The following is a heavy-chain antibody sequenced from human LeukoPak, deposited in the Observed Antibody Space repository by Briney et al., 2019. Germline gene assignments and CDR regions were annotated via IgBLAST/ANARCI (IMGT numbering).Heavy chain of an antibody. J-gene: IGHJ4*02. CDR1: GFTFSSYA. CDR2: ISYDGSNK. V-gene: IGHV3-30-3*01. D-gene: IGHD4-11*01. Sequence: GGSLRLSCAASGFTFSSYAMHWVRQAPGKGLEWVAVISYDGSNKYYADSVKGRFTISRDNSKNTLYLQMNSLRVEDTAVYYCAREGSTVASYFDYWGQGTLVTVSS. CDR3: AREGSTVASYFDY.